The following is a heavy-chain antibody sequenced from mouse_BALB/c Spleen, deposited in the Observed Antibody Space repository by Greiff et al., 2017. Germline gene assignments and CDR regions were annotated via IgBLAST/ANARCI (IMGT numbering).Heavy chain of an antibody. CDR2: ISYSGST. V-gene: IGHV3-2*02. J-gene: IGHJ4*01. CDR3: ARYRGYAMDY. Sequence: EVKLMESGPGLVKPSQSLSLTCTVTGYSITSDYAWNWIRQFPGNKLEWMGYISYSGSTSYNPSLKSRISITRDTSKNQFFLQLNSVTTEDTATYYCARYRGYAMDYWGQGTSVTVSS. CDR1: GYSITSDYA.